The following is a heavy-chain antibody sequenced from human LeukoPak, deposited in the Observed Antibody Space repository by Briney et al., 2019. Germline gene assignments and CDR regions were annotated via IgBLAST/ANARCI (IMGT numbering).Heavy chain of an antibody. Sequence: GGSLRLSCAASGFTFSSCSMNWVRQAPGKGLEWVSSISSSSGYMYYAASLKGRFTISRDNAKNTLYLQVNSLRAEDTAVYYCASLGRSFDYWGQGTLVTVSS. J-gene: IGHJ4*02. CDR3: ASLGRSFDY. V-gene: IGHV3-21*01. CDR1: GFTFSSCS. CDR2: ISSSSGYM.